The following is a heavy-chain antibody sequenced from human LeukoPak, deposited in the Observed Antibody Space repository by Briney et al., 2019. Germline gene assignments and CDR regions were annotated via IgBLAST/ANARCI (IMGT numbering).Heavy chain of an antibody. CDR3: ATYDSSGYYYFDY. V-gene: IGHV1-24*01. Sequence: ASVKVSCKVSGYTLTELSMHWVRQAPGKGLEWMGGFDPEDGETIYAQKFQGGVTMTEDTSTDTAYMELSSLRSEDTAVYYCATYDSSGYYYFDYWGQGTLVTVSS. J-gene: IGHJ4*02. D-gene: IGHD3-22*01. CDR2: FDPEDGET. CDR1: GYTLTELS.